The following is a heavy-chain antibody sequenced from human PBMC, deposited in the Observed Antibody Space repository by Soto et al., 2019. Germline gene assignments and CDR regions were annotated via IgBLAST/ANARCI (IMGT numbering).Heavy chain of an antibody. V-gene: IGHV4-31*03. CDR3: ASSGVVVAATPFSFDY. D-gene: IGHD2-15*01. Sequence: PSETLSLTCTVSGGSISSGGYYWSWIRQHPGKGLEWIGYIYYSGSTYYNPSLKSRVTISVDTSKNQFSLKLSSVTAADTAVYYCASSGVVVAATPFSFDYWGQGTLVTVSS. J-gene: IGHJ4*02. CDR1: GGSISSGGYY. CDR2: IYYSGST.